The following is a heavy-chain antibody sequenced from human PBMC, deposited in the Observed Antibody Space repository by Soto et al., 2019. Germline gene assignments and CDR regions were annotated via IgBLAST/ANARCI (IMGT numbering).Heavy chain of an antibody. Sequence: AETLSLTCTVSGYSISSGYYWGWIRQPPGEGLEGIGSIYHSGSTYYNPSLKSRVTISVDTSKNQFSLKLSRVTAEDTAVYYCAREGDYCGGDCYSVYWGQGTLVTVSS. D-gene: IGHD2-21*02. CDR1: GYSISSGYY. V-gene: IGHV4-38-2*02. CDR3: AREGDYCGGDCYSVY. J-gene: IGHJ4*02. CDR2: IYHSGST.